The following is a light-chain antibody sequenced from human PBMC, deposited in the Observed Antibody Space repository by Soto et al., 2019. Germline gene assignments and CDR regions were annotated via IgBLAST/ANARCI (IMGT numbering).Light chain of an antibody. CDR3: QHYNSYSEA. CDR2: DAS. V-gene: IGKV3-11*01. J-gene: IGKJ1*01. Sequence: IVVTQSPATLSLSPGERATLSCRASQSVKTFLVWYQQRPGQPPRLLIHDASHRAAGIPARFRGSGSGTELTITISSLQPDDFETYYCQHYNSYSEAFGQGTKVDIK. CDR1: QSVKTF.